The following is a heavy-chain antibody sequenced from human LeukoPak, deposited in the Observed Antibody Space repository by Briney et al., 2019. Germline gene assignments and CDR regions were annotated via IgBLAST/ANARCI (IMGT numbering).Heavy chain of an antibody. J-gene: IGHJ4*02. CDR2: ISYDGSNK. Sequence: GGSLRLSCAASGFTFSSYAMHWVRQAPGKGLEWVAVISYDGSNKYYADSVKGRFTISRDNSKNTLYLQMNSLRAEDTAVYYCARELLWSLSFDYWGQGTLVTVSS. D-gene: IGHD3-10*01. V-gene: IGHV3-30-3*01. CDR3: ARELLWSLSFDY. CDR1: GFTFSSYA.